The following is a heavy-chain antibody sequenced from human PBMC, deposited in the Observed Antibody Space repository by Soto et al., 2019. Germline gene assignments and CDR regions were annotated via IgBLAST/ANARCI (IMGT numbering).Heavy chain of an antibody. J-gene: IGHJ6*02. CDR1: GYTFTRNG. V-gene: IGHV1-18*01. Sequence: ASVKVSCKTSGYTFTRNGISWVRQAPGQGLEWMGWISPKSGSIKYAQKFQGRVIMTTDTSTSAAYMELRSLRSDDTAVYYCVKDRDSNSWPSRDVWGPGTTVTISS. CDR3: VKDRDSNSWPSRDV. CDR2: ISPKSGSI. D-gene: IGHD3-22*01.